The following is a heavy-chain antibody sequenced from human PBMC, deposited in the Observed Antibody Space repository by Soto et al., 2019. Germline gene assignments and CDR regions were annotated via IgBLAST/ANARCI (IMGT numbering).Heavy chain of an antibody. CDR1: GGSFSGYY. J-gene: IGHJ6*03. CDR3: ARVPPSPEVRGVRYYYYYYMDV. V-gene: IGHV4-34*01. Sequence: SETLSLTCAVYGGSFSGYYWSWIRQPPGKGLEWIGEINHSGSTNYNPSLKSRVTISVDTAKNQFSLKLSSVTAADTAVYYCARVPPSPEVRGVRYYYYYYMDVWGKGTTVTVSS. D-gene: IGHD3-10*01. CDR2: INHSGST.